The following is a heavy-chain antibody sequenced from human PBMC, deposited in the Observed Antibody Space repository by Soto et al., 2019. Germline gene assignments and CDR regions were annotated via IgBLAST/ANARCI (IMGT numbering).Heavy chain of an antibody. J-gene: IGHJ4*02. D-gene: IGHD2-2*01. Sequence: QVQLVQSGAEVKKPGSSVKVSCKASGGTFSSYAISWVRQAPGQGLEWMGGIIPIFGTANYAQKFQGRVTITADESTSTAYMELSSVRSEDTAVYYCARGGSVLVPAAIDYWGQGTLVTVSS. V-gene: IGHV1-69*12. CDR3: ARGGSVLVPAAIDY. CDR2: IIPIFGTA. CDR1: GGTFSSYA.